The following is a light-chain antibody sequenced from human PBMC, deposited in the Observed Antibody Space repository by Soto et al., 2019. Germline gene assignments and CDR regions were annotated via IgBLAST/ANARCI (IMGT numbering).Light chain of an antibody. Sequence: HSVLTQPASVSGSPGQSITISCTGTSSDVGSYNLVSWYQQHPGKAPKLMIYEVSKRPSGVSNRFSGSKSGNTASLTISGLQAEDEADYYCCSYAGSSTNVVFGGGTKVTVL. CDR3: CSYAGSSTNVV. CDR2: EVS. CDR1: SSDVGSYNL. V-gene: IGLV2-23*02. J-gene: IGLJ2*01.